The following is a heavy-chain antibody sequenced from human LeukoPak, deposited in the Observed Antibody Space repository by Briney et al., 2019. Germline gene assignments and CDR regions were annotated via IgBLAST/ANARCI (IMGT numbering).Heavy chain of an antibody. J-gene: IGHJ5*02. CDR3: ARVPGPNWFDP. Sequence: SETLSLTCTVSGYSIRSGYYWGWIRQPPGKGLGWIGSIYQSGSTYYNPSLKSRVTISVDTSKNQFSLRLSSVTAADTAVYFCARVPGPNWFDPWGQGTLVTVSS. V-gene: IGHV4-38-2*02. CDR2: IYQSGST. CDR1: GYSIRSGYY.